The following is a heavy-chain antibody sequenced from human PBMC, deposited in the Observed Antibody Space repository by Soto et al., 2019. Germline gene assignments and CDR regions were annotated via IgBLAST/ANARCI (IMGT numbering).Heavy chain of an antibody. CDR3: ARSRLDDVYYIDY. D-gene: IGHD3-16*01. J-gene: IGHJ4*02. Sequence: SETLSLTCTVSGGSISSGGYYWSWIRQHPGKGLEWIGYIYYSGSTYYNPSLKSRVTISVDTSKNQFSLKLSSVTAADTAVYYWARSRLDDVYYIDYWGQGTLVTVSS. CDR1: GGSISSGGYY. V-gene: IGHV4-31*03. CDR2: IYYSGST.